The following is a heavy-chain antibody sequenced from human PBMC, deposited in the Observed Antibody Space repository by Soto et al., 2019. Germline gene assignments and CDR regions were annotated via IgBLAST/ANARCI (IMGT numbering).Heavy chain of an antibody. D-gene: IGHD3-3*01. CDR1: GGSISSYY. J-gene: IGHJ4*02. Sequence: SETLSLTCTVSGGSISSYYWSWIRQPPGKGLEWIGYIYYSGSTNYNPSLKSRVTISVDTSKNQFSLKLSSVTAADTAVYYCARAVPTLRFLGGNHFDYWGQGTLVTVSS. CDR2: IYYSGST. V-gene: IGHV4-59*01. CDR3: ARAVPTLRFLGGNHFDY.